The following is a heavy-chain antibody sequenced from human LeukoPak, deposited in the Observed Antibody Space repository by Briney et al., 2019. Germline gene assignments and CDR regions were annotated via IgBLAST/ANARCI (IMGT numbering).Heavy chain of an antibody. D-gene: IGHD6-19*01. J-gene: IGHJ4*02. CDR1: GFTFSSYS. CDR3: ARAVAETSSYFDY. CDR2: ISTSSSYI. V-gene: IGHV3-21*01. Sequence: GGSLRLSCAASGFTFSSYSMNWVRQAPGKGLEWVSSISTSSSYIYYVDSVKGRFTISRDNAKNTLYLQMNSLRAEDTAVYYCARAVAETSSYFDYWGQGTLVTVSS.